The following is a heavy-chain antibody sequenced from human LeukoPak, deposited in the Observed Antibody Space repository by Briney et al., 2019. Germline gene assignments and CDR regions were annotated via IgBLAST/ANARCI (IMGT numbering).Heavy chain of an antibody. J-gene: IGHJ4*02. CDR3: AKLKTDIVGPFDY. Sequence: GGSLRLSCAASGFTFSSYAMSLVRQAPGKGLEWVSAISGSGGSTYYADSVKGRFTISRDNSKNTLYLQMNSLRAEDTAVYYCAKLKTDIVGPFDYWGQGTLVTVSS. D-gene: IGHD2-15*01. CDR2: ISGSGGST. V-gene: IGHV3-23*01. CDR1: GFTFSSYA.